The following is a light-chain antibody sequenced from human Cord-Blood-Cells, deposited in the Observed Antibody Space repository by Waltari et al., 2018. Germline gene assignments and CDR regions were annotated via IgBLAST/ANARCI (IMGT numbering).Light chain of an antibody. J-gene: IGKJ1*01. CDR3: QQYNSYPT. V-gene: IGKV1-5*03. CDR2: KAS. CDR1: QSISSW. Sequence: DIQMTQSPSTLSASVGDRVTITCRASQSISSWLAWYQQKPGKAPKLLIYKASSLESRVPSRFSGSGSGTEFTLTISRLQPDDFATYYCQQYNSYPTFGQGTKVEIK.